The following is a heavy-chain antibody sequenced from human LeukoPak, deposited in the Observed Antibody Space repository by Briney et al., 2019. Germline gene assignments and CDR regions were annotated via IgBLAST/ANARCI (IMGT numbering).Heavy chain of an antibody. V-gene: IGHV4-39*01. D-gene: IGHD5-12*01. J-gene: IGHJ6*02. CDR2: FYYSGST. Sequence: SETLSLTCTVSGDSISSSSYYWGWIRQPPGKGLEWIGSFYYSGSTYYNPSLKSRVTISVDTSKNQFSLKLSSVTAADTAMYYCARYLGSVDVWGQGTTVTVS. CDR3: ARYLGSVDV. CDR1: GDSISSSSYY.